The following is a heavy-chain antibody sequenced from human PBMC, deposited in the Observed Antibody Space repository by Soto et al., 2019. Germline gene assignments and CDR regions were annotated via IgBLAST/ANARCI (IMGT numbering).Heavy chain of an antibody. D-gene: IGHD5-18*01. CDR3: ARGPPSYGRQGNWFDP. CDR1: VYTFTGYY. CDR2: INPNSGGT. Sequence: ASVKVSCKASVYTFTGYYIHWVRQAPGQGLEWMGWINPNSGGTNYAQKFQGWVTMTGDTSISTPYMELSRLRSDDTAVYYCARGPPSYGRQGNWFDPWGQGTLVTVSS. V-gene: IGHV1-2*04. J-gene: IGHJ5*02.